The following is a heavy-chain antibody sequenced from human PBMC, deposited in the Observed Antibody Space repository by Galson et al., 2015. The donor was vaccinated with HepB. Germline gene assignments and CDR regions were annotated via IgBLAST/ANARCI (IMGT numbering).Heavy chain of an antibody. Sequence: SLRLSCAASGFTFSYYAMSWVRQAPGKGLEWISAITPSGDNTYSADSMKGRFTISRDNSRNTLFLQMNSLRAGDTAIYFCAKVFPEKTDGWYRQALYYFDSWLQGTRVTVSS. D-gene: IGHD6-19*01. CDR2: ITPSGDNT. V-gene: IGHV3-23*01. CDR1: GFTFSYYA. CDR3: AKVFPEKTDGWYRQALYYFDS. J-gene: IGHJ4*02.